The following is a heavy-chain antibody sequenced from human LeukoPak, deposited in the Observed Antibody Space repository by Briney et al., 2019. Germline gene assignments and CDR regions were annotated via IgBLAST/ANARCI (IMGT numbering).Heavy chain of an antibody. D-gene: IGHD1-14*01. CDR3: AKGYFYYYYMDV. CDR1: GFTFDDYA. CDR2: ISGDGGST. J-gene: IGHJ6*03. V-gene: IGHV3-43*02. Sequence: GGSLRLSCAASGFTFDDYAMHWVCQAPGKGLEWVSLISGDGGSTYYADSVRGRFTISRDNSKNSLYLQMNSLRTEDTALYYCAKGYFYYYYMDVWGKGTTVTVSS.